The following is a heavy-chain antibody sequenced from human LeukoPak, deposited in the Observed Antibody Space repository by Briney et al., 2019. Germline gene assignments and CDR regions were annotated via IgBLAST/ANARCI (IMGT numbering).Heavy chain of an antibody. Sequence: ASVKVSCKASGYTFTGYYMHWVRQAPGQGLEWMGWINPNSGGTNYAQKFQGRVTMTRDTSISTAYMELRSLRSDDTAVYYCARAPYYYDSSGYYYFDYWGQGTLVTVSS. CDR2: INPNSGGT. D-gene: IGHD3-22*01. J-gene: IGHJ4*02. CDR3: ARAPYYYDSSGYYYFDY. V-gene: IGHV1-2*02. CDR1: GYTFTGYY.